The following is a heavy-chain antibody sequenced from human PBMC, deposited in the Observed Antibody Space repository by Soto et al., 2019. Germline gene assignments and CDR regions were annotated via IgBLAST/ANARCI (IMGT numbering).Heavy chain of an antibody. D-gene: IGHD2-21*01. CDR3: AREYSGWFDP. V-gene: IGHV4-34*01. J-gene: IGHJ5*02. CDR2: INHSGST. Sequence: ETLSLTCAVYGGSFSGYYWSWIRQPPGKGLEWIGEINHSGSTNYNPSLKSRVTISVDTSKNQFSLKLSSVTAADTAVYYCAREYSGWFDPWGQGTLVTVSS. CDR1: GGSFSGYY.